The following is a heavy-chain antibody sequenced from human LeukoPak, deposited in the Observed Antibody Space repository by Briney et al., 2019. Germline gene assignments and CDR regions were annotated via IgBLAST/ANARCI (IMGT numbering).Heavy chain of an antibody. Sequence: GGSLRLSCAAYGFTFSSYEMNWVRQAPGKGLEWVSYISSSGSTIYYADSVKGRFTISRDNAKNSLYLQMNSLRAEDTAVYYCARRGGPPLEYYFDYWGQGTLVTVSS. CDR1: GFTFSSYE. CDR2: ISSSGSTI. J-gene: IGHJ4*02. V-gene: IGHV3-48*03. CDR3: ARRGGPPLEYYFDY. D-gene: IGHD2-15*01.